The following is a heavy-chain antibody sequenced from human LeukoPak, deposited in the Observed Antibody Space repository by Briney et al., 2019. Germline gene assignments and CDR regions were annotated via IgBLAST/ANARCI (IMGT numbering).Heavy chain of an antibody. CDR2: IKQDGSAE. Sequence: GGSLRLSRVASGLTFSNYWMNWVRQAPGKGLEWVANIKQDGSAESYVDSVRGRFTISRDNAKNSVYLQMNSLRDDDTAVYYCAGGMGYITDYWGQGILVTVSS. J-gene: IGHJ4*02. V-gene: IGHV3-7*01. CDR3: AGGMGYITDY. D-gene: IGHD1-1*01. CDR1: GLTFSNYW.